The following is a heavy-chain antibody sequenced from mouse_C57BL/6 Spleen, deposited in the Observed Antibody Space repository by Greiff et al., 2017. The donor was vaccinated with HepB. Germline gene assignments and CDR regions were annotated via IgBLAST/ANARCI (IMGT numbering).Heavy chain of an antibody. CDR1: GYTFISYW. V-gene: IGHV1-52*01. CDR2: IDPSDSET. D-gene: IGHD2-1*01. J-gene: IGHJ2*01. Sequence: QVQLQQPGAELVRPGSSVKLSCKASGYTFISYWMHWVKQRPIQGLEWIGNIDPSDSETHYNQKFKDKATLTVDKSSSTPYMQLSSLTSEDSAVYYCARRGIYYALDYWGQGTTLTVSS. CDR3: ARRGIYYALDY.